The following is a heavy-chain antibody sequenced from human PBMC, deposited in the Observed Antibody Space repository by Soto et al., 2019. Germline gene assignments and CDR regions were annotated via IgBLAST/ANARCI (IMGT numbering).Heavy chain of an antibody. CDR2: ISAYNGNT. CDR3: ARDNVFGDSYV. J-gene: IGHJ6*02. CDR1: GYSFPGYG. V-gene: IGHV1-18*01. D-gene: IGHD3-10*02. Sequence: ASVKVSCKASGYSFPGYGISGARQAPGQVLDFMGWISAYNGNTNYAQNLQGRVTMTTDPSRSTAYIELRSLGSEDTTVSYGARDNVFGDSYVWGQ.